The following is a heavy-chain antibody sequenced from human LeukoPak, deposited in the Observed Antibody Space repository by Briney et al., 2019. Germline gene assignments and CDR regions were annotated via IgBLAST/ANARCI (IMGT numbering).Heavy chain of an antibody. CDR3: ARAGFVGGFDY. J-gene: IGHJ4*02. CDR2: ITSSSTYI. D-gene: IGHD3-10*01. CDR1: GFTFSSYS. V-gene: IGHV3-21*01. Sequence: GGSLRLSCAASGFTFSSYSMNWVRQAPGKGLEWVSSITSSSTYIYYADSVKGRFTISRDNAKNSLYLQMNSLRAEDTAVYYCARAGFVGGFDYWGQGTLVTVSS.